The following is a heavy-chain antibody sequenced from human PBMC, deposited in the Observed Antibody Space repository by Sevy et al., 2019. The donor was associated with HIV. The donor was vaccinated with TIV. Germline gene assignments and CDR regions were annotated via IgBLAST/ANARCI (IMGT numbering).Heavy chain of an antibody. V-gene: IGHV4-34*01. CDR2: INESGIT. Sequence: SETLSLTCAVHDGSFSGYYWNWIRQLPGKGLEWIGEINESGITYYNPSLKSRVTISVDTSKKQFPLKLNSVTAVDSAVYFCARSPPVVVVPGAPSWFDPWGQGTLVTVS. D-gene: IGHD2-2*01. CDR1: DGSFSGYY. J-gene: IGHJ5*02. CDR3: ARSPPVVVVPGAPSWFDP.